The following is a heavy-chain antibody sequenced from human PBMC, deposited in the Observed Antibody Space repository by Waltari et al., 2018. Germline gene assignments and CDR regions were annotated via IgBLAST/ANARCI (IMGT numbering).Heavy chain of an antibody. CDR3: ASFLRGHRNDY. Sequence: QVQLQESGPGLVKPSQTLSLTCTVSGGSISSCSYYWSWIRQPAGKGLEWIGRIYTSGSTNYNPSLKSRVTISVDTSKNQFSLKLSSVTAADTAVYYCASFLRGHRNDYWGQGTLVTVSS. V-gene: IGHV4-61*02. CDR2: IYTSGST. J-gene: IGHJ4*02. CDR1: GGSISSCSYY.